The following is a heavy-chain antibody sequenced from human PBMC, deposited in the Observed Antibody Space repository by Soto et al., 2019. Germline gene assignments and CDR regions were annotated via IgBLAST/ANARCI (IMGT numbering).Heavy chain of an antibody. J-gene: IGHJ3*02. Sequence: GGSLRLSCAASGFTFSSYSMNWVRQAPGKGLEWVSYISSSSSTIYYADSVKGRFTISRDNAKNSLYLQMNSLRAEDTAVYYCARGWAVAGTEEAGDAFDIWGQGTMVTVSS. CDR2: ISSSSSTI. CDR3: ARGWAVAGTEEAGDAFDI. CDR1: GFTFSSYS. D-gene: IGHD6-19*01. V-gene: IGHV3-48*01.